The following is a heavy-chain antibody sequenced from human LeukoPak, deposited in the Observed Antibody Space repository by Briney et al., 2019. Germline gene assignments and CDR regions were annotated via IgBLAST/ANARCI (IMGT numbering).Heavy chain of an antibody. V-gene: IGHV1-69*05. CDR3: ARGAVFGVVIKNYYYYMDV. Sequence: SVKVSCKASGGTFSSYAISWMRQAPGQGLEWMGGIIPIFGTANYAQKFQGRVTSTTDESTSTAYMELSSLRSEDTAVYYCARGAVFGVVIKNYYYYMDVWGKGTTVTVSS. CDR1: GGTFSSYA. CDR2: IIPIFGTA. J-gene: IGHJ6*03. D-gene: IGHD3-3*01.